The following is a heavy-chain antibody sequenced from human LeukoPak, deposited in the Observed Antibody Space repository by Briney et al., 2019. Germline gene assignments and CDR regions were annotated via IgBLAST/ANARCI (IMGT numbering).Heavy chain of an antibody. CDR3: ARETGAFDI. D-gene: IGHD1-14*01. V-gene: IGHV3-7*01. J-gene: IGHJ3*02. CDR1: GFTFSNYW. CDR2: IHQHGNEK. Sequence: GGSLRLSCAASGFTFSNYWMSWVRQAPGKGLEWVASIHQHGNEKYFVDSVRGRFTISRDNAKNSLCLQMNSLRAEDTAVYYCARETGAFDIWGQGTMVTVSS.